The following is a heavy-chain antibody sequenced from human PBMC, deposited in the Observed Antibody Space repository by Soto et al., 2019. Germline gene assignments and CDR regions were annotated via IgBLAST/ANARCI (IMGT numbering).Heavy chain of an antibody. CDR3: ARFHDFWSGYYNY. D-gene: IGHD3-3*01. V-gene: IGHV1-3*01. CDR1: GYTFTSYA. CDR2: INAGNGNT. J-gene: IGHJ4*02. Sequence: VKVSCKASGYTFTSYAMHWVRQAPGQRLEWMGWINAGNGNTKYSQKFQGRVTITRDTSASTAYMELSSLRSEDTAVYYCARFHDFWSGYYNYWGQGTLVTVSS.